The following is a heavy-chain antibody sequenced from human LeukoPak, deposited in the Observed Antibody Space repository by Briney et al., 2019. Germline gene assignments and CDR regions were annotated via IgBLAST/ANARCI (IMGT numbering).Heavy chain of an antibody. D-gene: IGHD6-19*01. V-gene: IGHV4-39*07. CDR2: IYYSGST. Sequence: PSETLSLTCTVSGGSISSSTYYWGWIRQPPGKGLEWIGSIYYSGSTYYNPSLKSRVTISVDTSENQFSLKLSSVTAADTAVYYCARRSSLTYSSGWSVDYWGQGTLVTVSS. CDR3: ARRSSLTYSSGWSVDY. CDR1: GGSISSSTYY. J-gene: IGHJ4*02.